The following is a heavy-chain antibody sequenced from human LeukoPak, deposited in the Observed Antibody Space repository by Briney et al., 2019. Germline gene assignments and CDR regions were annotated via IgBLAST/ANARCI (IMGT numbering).Heavy chain of an antibody. Sequence: PGGSLRLSCAASGFSFSSYGMHWVRQAPGKGLEWVAVIWYDGGNKYYADSVKGRFTISRDNSKNTLYLQMNSLKTEDTAVYYCMATWIQLWPGFDYWGQGTLVTVSS. V-gene: IGHV3-33*01. J-gene: IGHJ4*02. CDR2: IWYDGGNK. CDR3: MATWIQLWPGFDY. D-gene: IGHD5-18*01. CDR1: GFSFSSYG.